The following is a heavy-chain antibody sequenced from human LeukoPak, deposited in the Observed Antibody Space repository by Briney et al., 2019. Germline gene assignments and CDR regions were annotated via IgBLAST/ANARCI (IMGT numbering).Heavy chain of an antibody. CDR2: MNPNSGNT. D-gene: IGHD3-16*02. CDR1: GYTSTSYD. Sequence: GASVKVSCKASGYTSTSYDINWVRQATGQGLEWMGWMNPNSGNTGYAQKFQGRVTMTRNTSISTAYMELSSLRSEDTAVYYCARVITFGGVIVIGYWGQGTLVTVSS. CDR3: ARVITFGGVIVIGY. J-gene: IGHJ4*02. V-gene: IGHV1-8*01.